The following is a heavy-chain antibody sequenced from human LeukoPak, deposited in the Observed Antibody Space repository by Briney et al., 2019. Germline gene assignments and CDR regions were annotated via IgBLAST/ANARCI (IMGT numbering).Heavy chain of an antibody. J-gene: IGHJ6*03. Sequence: GSLRLSCAASGFTFDDYGMSWIRQPPGKGLEWIGEINHSGSTNYNPSLKSRVTISVDTSKNQFSLKLSSVTAADTAVYYCARTLRGYCSGGSCYSPVYYYYYMDVWGKGTTVTVSS. V-gene: IGHV4-34*01. D-gene: IGHD2-15*01. CDR3: ARTLRGYCSGGSCYSPVYYYYYMDV. CDR2: INHSGST. CDR1: GFTFDDYG.